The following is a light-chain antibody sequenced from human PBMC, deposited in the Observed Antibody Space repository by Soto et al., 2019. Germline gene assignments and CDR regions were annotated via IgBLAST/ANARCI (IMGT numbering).Light chain of an antibody. CDR3: QQRNNWPPST. CDR1: QSVRRY. J-gene: IGKJ5*01. V-gene: IGKV3-11*01. Sequence: EILLTQSPATLSLSPGERATLSCRASQSVRRYLAWYQQKPGQAPRLLIYDASTRATGIPARFSGSGSETDFTLTITSLEPEDFAVYYCQQRNNWPPSTFGHRTRLEIK. CDR2: DAS.